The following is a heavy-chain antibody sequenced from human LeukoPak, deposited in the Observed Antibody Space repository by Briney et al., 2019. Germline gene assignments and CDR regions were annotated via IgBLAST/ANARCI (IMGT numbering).Heavy chain of an antibody. CDR1: GGSFSGYY. V-gene: IGHV4-34*01. Sequence: SETLSLTCAVYGGSFSGYYWSWIRQPPGKGLEWIGEINHSGSTNYNPSLKSRVTISVDTSKNQFSLKLSSVTAADTAVYYCARDPPLVATPDSLDYWGQGTLVTVSS. CDR2: INHSGST. D-gene: IGHD2-15*01. J-gene: IGHJ4*02. CDR3: ARDPPLVATPDSLDY.